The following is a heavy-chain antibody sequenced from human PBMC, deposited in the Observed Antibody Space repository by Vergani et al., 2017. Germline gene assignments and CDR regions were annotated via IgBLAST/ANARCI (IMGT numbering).Heavy chain of an antibody. D-gene: IGHD1-14*01. CDR3: AREGSEPYYYYYMDV. CDR1: GFTFSSYA. V-gene: IGHV3-30-3*01. CDR2: ISYDGSNK. Sequence: VQLVESGGGVVQPGRSLRLSCAASGFTFSSYAMHWVRQAPGKGLEWVAVISYDGSNKYYADSVKGRFTISRDNSKNTLYLQMNSLRAEDTAVYYCAREGSEPYYYYYMDVWGKGTTVTVSS. J-gene: IGHJ6*03.